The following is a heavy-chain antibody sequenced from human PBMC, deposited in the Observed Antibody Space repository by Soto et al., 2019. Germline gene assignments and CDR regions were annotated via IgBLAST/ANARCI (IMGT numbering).Heavy chain of an antibody. CDR1: GGSISSYY. J-gene: IGHJ4*02. CDR2: MYYTGST. CDR3: ARSSEDYFDY. V-gene: IGHV4-59*01. D-gene: IGHD3-22*01. Sequence: QVQLQESGPGLVKPSETLSLTCTVSGGSISSYYWSWIRQPPGKGLEWIGYMYYTGSTNQNPSLTSRVTISVDTSKNQFSLKLSSVTAADTAVYYCARSSEDYFDYWGQGTLVTVSS.